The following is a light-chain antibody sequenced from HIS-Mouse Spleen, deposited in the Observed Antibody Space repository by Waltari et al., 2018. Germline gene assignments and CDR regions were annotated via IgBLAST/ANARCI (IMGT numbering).Light chain of an antibody. CDR2: GAS. J-gene: IGKJ4*01. Sequence: EIVLTQSPGTLSLSPGERATLSCRASQSVSSSYLAWYQQKPGQAPRLLIYGASSRATGIPDRFSGSVSGTDFTLTISRLEPEDFAVYYCQQYGSSPTTFGGGTKVEIK. V-gene: IGKV3-20*01. CDR3: QQYGSSPTT. CDR1: QSVSSSY.